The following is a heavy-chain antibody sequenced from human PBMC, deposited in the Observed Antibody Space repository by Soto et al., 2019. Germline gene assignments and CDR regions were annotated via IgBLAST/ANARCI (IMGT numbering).Heavy chain of an antibody. Sequence: SETLSLTCTVSGGSICSSIHYWGWIRQPPGKGLEWIGSIYYSGSTYHNPSLKSRVTISVDTSKNQFSLKLSSVTAADTAVYYCARHIASGGWPAPGDYWGQGTLVTVSS. J-gene: IGHJ4*02. CDR2: IYYSGST. D-gene: IGHD6-19*01. CDR3: ARHIASGGWPAPGDY. CDR1: GGSICSSIHY. V-gene: IGHV4-39*01.